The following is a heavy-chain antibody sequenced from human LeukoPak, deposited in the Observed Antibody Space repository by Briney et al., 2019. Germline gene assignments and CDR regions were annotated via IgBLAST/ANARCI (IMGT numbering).Heavy chain of an antibody. Sequence: KPSETLSLTRAVYGGSFSGYYWSWIRQPPGKGLEWIGEINHSGSTNYNPSLKSRVTISVDTSKNQFSLKLSSVTAADTAVYYCARGRGYCSSTSCFSYYYYYYYMDVWGKGTTVTVSS. V-gene: IGHV4-34*01. CDR1: GGSFSGYY. D-gene: IGHD2-2*01. CDR3: ARGRGYCSSTSCFSYYYYYYYMDV. J-gene: IGHJ6*03. CDR2: INHSGST.